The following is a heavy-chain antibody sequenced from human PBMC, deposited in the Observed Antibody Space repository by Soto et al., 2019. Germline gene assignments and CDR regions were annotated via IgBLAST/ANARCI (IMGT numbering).Heavy chain of an antibody. CDR3: ARAGYCSGSSCYWFDY. CDR1: GDTFSSYA. V-gene: IGHV1-69*06. Sequence: QVQLVQSGAEVKKPGSSVKVSCKASGDTFSSYAFSWVRQAPGQGLEWMGGIIPIFGTANYAQKSQGRVTITADKSTSTAYMELRRLRSEDTAVYYCARAGYCSGSSCYWFDYWGQGTLVTASS. J-gene: IGHJ4*02. D-gene: IGHD2-15*01. CDR2: IIPIFGTA.